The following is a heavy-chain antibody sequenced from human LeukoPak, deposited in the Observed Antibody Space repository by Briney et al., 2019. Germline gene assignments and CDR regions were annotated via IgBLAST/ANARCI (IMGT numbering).Heavy chain of an antibody. J-gene: IGHJ4*02. CDR2: IYQTGST. CDR3: ARSSSRAADY. CDR1: GYSISSGYY. D-gene: IGHD6-13*01. Sequence: SETLSLTCGVSGYSISSGYYWGWIRQPPGTGLEWIGSIYQTGSTYYNPSLKSRVSMSVDTSKNQFSLRLSSVPAADTAVYYCARSSSRAADYWGQGILVTVSS. V-gene: IGHV4-38-2*01.